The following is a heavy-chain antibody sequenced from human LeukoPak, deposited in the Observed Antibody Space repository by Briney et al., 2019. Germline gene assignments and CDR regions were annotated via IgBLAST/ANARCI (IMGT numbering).Heavy chain of an antibody. D-gene: IGHD3-3*01. CDR1: GYTFSSYW. CDR3: ARQNDFRLNY. J-gene: IGHJ4*02. CDR2: IYPGDSDT. Sequence: GESLRISCKGPGYTFSSYWIGWVRQMPGKGLEWMGIIYPGDSDTRYSPSLQGQVTISVDTSIGTAYLQWSSLKASDTAIYYCARQNDFRLNYWGQGTLVTVSS. V-gene: IGHV5-51*01.